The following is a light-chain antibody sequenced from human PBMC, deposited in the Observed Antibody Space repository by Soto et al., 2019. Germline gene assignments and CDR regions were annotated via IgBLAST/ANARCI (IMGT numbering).Light chain of an antibody. V-gene: IGKV3-20*01. CDR2: GAS. Sequence: EIVLTQSPGTLSLSPGERATLSCRASQSVSGTYLAWYQQKPGQAPRLLIYGASSRATGIPDRFSGSGSGTAFPLTISRLEPEDFAVYYCQQYGTSRWTFGQGTKVEIK. CDR1: QSVSGTY. CDR3: QQYGTSRWT. J-gene: IGKJ1*01.